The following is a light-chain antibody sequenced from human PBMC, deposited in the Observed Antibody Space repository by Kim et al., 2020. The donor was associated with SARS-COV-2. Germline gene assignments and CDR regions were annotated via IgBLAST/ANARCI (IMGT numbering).Light chain of an antibody. V-gene: IGLV1-44*01. J-gene: IGLJ2*01. CDR1: SSNIGSNT. CDR3: AVWDDSLNGVV. Sequence: GQSVTIACSGSSSNIGSNTVNCCQQLPRTATKLLVYRNYQQPSGVPDRVAGSKSGTSPSLAIAGLQSEDQSEYYCAVWDDSLNGVVFGGRTQLTVL. CDR2: RNY.